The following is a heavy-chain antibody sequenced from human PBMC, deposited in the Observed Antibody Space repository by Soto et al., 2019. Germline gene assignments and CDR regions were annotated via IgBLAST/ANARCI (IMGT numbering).Heavy chain of an antibody. CDR2: IYYSGST. CDR3: ARGPVVTPFVDY. CDR1: GGSVTSGNYY. V-gene: IGHV4-61*01. D-gene: IGHD2-21*02. J-gene: IGHJ4*02. Sequence: SETLSLTCTVSGGSVTSGNYYWSWIRQPPGKGLEWIGHIYYSGSTNYNPSLNSRVTISVDASKNQFSLKLSSVTAADTAIYYCARGPVVTPFVDYWGQGTLVTVSS.